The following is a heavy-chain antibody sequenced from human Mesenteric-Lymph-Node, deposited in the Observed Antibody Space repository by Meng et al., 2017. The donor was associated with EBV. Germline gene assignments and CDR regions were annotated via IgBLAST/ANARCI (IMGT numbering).Heavy chain of an antibody. V-gene: IGHV3-11*01. CDR1: GFPFSDYY. Sequence: QGQLVESGGGLGKPGGSVRLSCVASGFPFSDYYMSWVRQAPGKGLEWVSYITNSGRTVDYADSVKGRFTISRDNGKNTLYLQMNSLRVEDTAMYYCARGPQLWLTDYWGQGTLVTVSS. CDR3: ARGPQLWLTDY. D-gene: IGHD5-18*01. J-gene: IGHJ4*02. CDR2: ITNSGRTV.